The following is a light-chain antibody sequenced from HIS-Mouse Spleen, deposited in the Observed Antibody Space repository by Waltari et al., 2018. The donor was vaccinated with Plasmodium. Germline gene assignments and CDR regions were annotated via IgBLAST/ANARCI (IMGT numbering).Light chain of an antibody. CDR1: QRGSSN. J-gene: IGKJ1*01. V-gene: IGKV3-15*01. CDR2: GAS. CDR3: QQYNNWPAWT. Sequence: EIVMTQSPATLSVSPGERATLSCRASQRGSSNLAWYQQKPGQAPRLLSYGASTRATGIPARFSGSGSGTEFTLTISSLQSEDFAVYYCQQYNNWPAWTFGQGTKVEIK.